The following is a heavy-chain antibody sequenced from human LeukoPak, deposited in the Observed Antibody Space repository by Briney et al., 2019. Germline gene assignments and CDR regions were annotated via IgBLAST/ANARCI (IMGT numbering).Heavy chain of an antibody. CDR1: GFTFSAYW. D-gene: IGHD6-13*01. Sequence: GGSLRLSCAASGFTFSAYWMHWVRQAPGKGLEWVAVIWHDGSNKYYADSVKGRFTISRDNSKNTLYLQMNSLRAEDTAVYYCARAIAASGTPLDYWGQGTLITVSS. CDR3: ARAIAASGTPLDY. CDR2: IWHDGSNK. J-gene: IGHJ4*02. V-gene: IGHV3-33*08.